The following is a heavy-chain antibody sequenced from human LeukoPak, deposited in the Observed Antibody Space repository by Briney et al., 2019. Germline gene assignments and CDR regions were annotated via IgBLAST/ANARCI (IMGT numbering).Heavy chain of an antibody. J-gene: IGHJ4*02. CDR2: IRYDGSNK. V-gene: IGHV3-30*02. Sequence: PGGSLRLSCAASGFTFSSYGMHWVRQAPGKGLEWVAFIRYDGSNKYYADSVKGRFTISRDNSKNTLYLQMNSLRAEDTAVYYCAKDPAAMENYFDYWGQGTLVTVFS. CDR1: GFTFSSYG. CDR3: AKDPAAMENYFDY. D-gene: IGHD2-2*01.